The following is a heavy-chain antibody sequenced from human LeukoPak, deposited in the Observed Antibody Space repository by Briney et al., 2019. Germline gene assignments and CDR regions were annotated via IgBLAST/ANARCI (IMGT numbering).Heavy chain of an antibody. D-gene: IGHD3-10*01. V-gene: IGHV1-18*04. CDR3: ARVPSGEWARRTRVIHWFDP. J-gene: IGHJ5*02. Sequence: ASVKVSFKSSGYTFTSYGISWVRQPPGQGLEWMGWINAYNGNKNYAQKLQGRVTMTTDTSTSTAYRELWSLRSDDTAAYYCARVPSGEWARRTRVIHWFDPWGQGTLVTVSS. CDR2: INAYNGNK. CDR1: GYTFTSYG.